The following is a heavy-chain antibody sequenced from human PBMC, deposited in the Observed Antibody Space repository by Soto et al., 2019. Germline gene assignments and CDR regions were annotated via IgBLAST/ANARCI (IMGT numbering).Heavy chain of an antibody. CDR3: ARGRYYGSGPVSY. V-gene: IGHV4-30-4*01. J-gene: IGHJ4*02. CDR1: GGSISSADYY. Sequence: PSETLSLTCTVSGGSISSADYYWSWIRQPPGKGLEWIGYIYYSGSTYYNPSLKSRVTISVDTSKNQFSLKLSSVTAADTAVYYCARGRYYGSGPVSYWGQGTLVTVSS. D-gene: IGHD3-10*01. CDR2: IYYSGST.